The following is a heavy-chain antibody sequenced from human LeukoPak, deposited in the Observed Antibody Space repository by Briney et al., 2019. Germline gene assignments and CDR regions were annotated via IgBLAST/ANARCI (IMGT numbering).Heavy chain of an antibody. CDR3: ARWIVPVVD. J-gene: IGHJ4*02. D-gene: IGHD2-15*01. Sequence: SETLSLTCTVSGGSISSSYYYWGWIRQPPGKGLEWIGSIYSSGSTYYNPSLKSRVTISVDTSKNQFSLKLTSVTAADTAVFFCARWIVPVVDWGQGILVTVSP. CDR1: GGSISSSYYY. V-gene: IGHV4-39*01. CDR2: IYSSGST.